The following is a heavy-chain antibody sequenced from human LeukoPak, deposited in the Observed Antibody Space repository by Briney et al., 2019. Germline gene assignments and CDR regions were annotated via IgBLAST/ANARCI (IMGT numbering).Heavy chain of an antibody. CDR2: ISYGGDND. CDR1: GFTFSSYA. J-gene: IGHJ4*02. Sequence: GRSLRLSCAASGFTFSSYAMHWVRQAPGKGLEWVALISYGGDNDFYADSVKGRFTISRDNSKNTLYLQLNSLRPEDTAVYYCARADIDYSDGYEWFDYWGQGTLVTVSS. D-gene: IGHD5-18*01. V-gene: IGHV3-30*04. CDR3: ARADIDYSDGYEWFDY.